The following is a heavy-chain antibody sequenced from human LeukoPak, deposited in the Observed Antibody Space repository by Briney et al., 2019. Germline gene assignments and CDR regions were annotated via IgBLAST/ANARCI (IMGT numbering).Heavy chain of an antibody. D-gene: IGHD2-2*01. CDR2: ISAHNGNT. CDR3: ARDWAVPAATLYYYYYGMDV. J-gene: IGHJ6*02. V-gene: IGHV1-18*01. CDR1: GYTFTSYG. Sequence: ASVKVSCKASGYTFTSYGISWVRQAPGQGLEWMRWISAHNGNTNYAQKLQGRVTMTTDTSTSTAYMELRSLRSDDTAVYYCARDWAVPAATLYYYYYGMDVWGQGTTVTVSS.